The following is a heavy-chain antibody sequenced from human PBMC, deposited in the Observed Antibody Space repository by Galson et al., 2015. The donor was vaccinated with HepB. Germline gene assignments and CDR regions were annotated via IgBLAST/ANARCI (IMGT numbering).Heavy chain of an antibody. CDR1: GFSLSTSGMC. CDR2: IDWDDDK. CDR3: AREIVVVPGRGVPYYYGMDV. V-gene: IGHV2-70*11. Sequence: ALVKPTQTLTLTCTFSGFSLSTSGMCVSWIRQPPGKALEWLARIDWDDDKYYSTSLKNRLTISRDNSKNQVVLTMTNMDPVDTATYYCAREIVVVPGRGVPYYYGMDVWGQGTTVTVSS. D-gene: IGHD2-2*01. J-gene: IGHJ6*02.